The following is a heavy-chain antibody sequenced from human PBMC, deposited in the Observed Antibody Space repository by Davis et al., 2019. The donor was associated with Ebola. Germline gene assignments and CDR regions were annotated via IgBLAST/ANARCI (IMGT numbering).Heavy chain of an antibody. J-gene: IGHJ4*02. CDR2: INPNSGGT. V-gene: IGHV1-2*06. D-gene: IGHD2-2*01. CDR3: ARGGDCTSASCSTY. Sequence: ASVKVSCKASGYTFTGYHIHWVRQAPGQGLEWMGRINPNSGGTNYAQKFQGRVTMTRDTSISTAYMELSRLRSDDTAVYYCARGGDCTSASCSTYWGQGTLVTVSS. CDR1: GYTFTGYH.